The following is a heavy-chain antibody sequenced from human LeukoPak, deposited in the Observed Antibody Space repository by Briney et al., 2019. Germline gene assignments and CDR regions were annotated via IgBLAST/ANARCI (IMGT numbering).Heavy chain of an antibody. D-gene: IGHD2-15*01. Sequence: GGSLRLSCVASGFTFSSYSMNWVRQAPGKGLEWVSSISSSSSYIYYADSVKGRFTISRDNAKNSLYLQMNSLRAEDAAVYYCAKSGSGYYYMDVWGKGTTVTVSS. CDR2: ISSSSSYI. V-gene: IGHV3-21*01. CDR1: GFTFSSYS. J-gene: IGHJ6*03. CDR3: AKSGSGYYYMDV.